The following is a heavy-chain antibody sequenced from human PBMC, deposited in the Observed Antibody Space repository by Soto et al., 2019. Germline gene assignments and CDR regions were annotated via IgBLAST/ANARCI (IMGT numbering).Heavy chain of an antibody. J-gene: IGHJ5*02. CDR1: GGSITSANW. CDR2: ISHSGIT. CDR3: ARVLRGWFDP. V-gene: IGHV4-4*02. Sequence: SETLSLTCAVSGGSITSANWWTWVRQPPGGGLEWIGEISHSGITNYKASLKSRVTMSVDKTKNDVSLKLTSVTAADTDVYYCARVLRGWFDPWGQGTPVTVSS.